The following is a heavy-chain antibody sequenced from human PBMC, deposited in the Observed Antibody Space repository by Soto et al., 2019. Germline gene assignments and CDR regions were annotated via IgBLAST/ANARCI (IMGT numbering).Heavy chain of an antibody. J-gene: IGHJ5*02. CDR1: GFTFSSYS. V-gene: IGHV3-21*01. D-gene: IGHD2-2*01. CDR3: AAREVYCSSTSCYNWFDP. Sequence: LRLSCAASGFTFSSYSMNWVRQAPGKGLEWVSSISSSSSYIYYADSVKGRFTISRDNAKNSLYLQMNSLRAEDTAVYYCAAREVYCSSTSCYNWFDPWGQGTLVTVS. CDR2: ISSSSSYI.